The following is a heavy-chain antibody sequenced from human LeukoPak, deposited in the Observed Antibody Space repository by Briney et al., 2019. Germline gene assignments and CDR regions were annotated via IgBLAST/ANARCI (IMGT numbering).Heavy chain of an antibody. CDR1: GFTFSSYS. CDR2: IGTSSSTI. Sequence: GGPLRLSCAASGFTFSSYSMNWVRQAPGKGLEWVSYIGTSSSTIYYADSVKGRFTISRDNARNSLYLQMNSLRDEDTAVYYCARRDYGGNSGDYWGQGTLVTVSS. CDR3: ARRDYGGNSGDY. V-gene: IGHV3-48*02. D-gene: IGHD4-23*01. J-gene: IGHJ4*02.